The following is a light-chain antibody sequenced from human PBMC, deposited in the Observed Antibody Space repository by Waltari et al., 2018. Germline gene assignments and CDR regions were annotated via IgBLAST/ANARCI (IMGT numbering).Light chain of an antibody. CDR3: QQRTNWPS. J-gene: IGKJ4*01. CDR2: DAS. Sequence: IVLTQSPATLSLSPGERATLSCRASQGISSFLAWYQQKPGQAPRLLVYDASNRATGIQARVSGSGSGADFTLTISSLEPEDFAVYYCQQRTNWPSFGGGTRVELK. CDR1: QGISSF. V-gene: IGKV3-11*01.